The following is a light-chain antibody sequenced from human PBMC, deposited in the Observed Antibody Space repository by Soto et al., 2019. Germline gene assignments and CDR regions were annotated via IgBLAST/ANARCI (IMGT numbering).Light chain of an antibody. J-gene: IGKJ2*01. CDR1: QTISTY. Sequence: DIQMTQSPSSLSASVGDSVTITCRASQTISTYLNWYQQEPGKAPKLLIYAASSLQSGVPSRCSGSGSATDFSLTISSLQPEDFAAYYCQQSHGIPYTFGQGTKLEIK. CDR3: QQSHGIPYT. CDR2: AAS. V-gene: IGKV1-39*01.